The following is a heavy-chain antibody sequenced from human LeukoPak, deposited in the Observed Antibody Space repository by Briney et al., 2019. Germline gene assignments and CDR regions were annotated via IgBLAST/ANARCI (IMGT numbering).Heavy chain of an antibody. CDR1: GDSITSSSYY. D-gene: IGHD6-13*01. V-gene: IGHV4-39*07. CDR2: IYYRGTT. Sequence: SETLSLTCTVSGDSITSSSYYWGWIRQPPGKGLEWLGTIYYRGTTYYNPSLKSRVTISVDTSKNQFSLKLSSVTAADTAVYYCACRVSNWFDPWGQGTLVTVSS. CDR3: ACRVSNWFDP. J-gene: IGHJ5*02.